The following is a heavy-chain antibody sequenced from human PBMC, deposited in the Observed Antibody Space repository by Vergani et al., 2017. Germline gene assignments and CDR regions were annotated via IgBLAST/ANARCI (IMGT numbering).Heavy chain of an antibody. CDR2: ISGSGGST. CDR3: AKDRGSGWYGAGFDP. J-gene: IGHJ5*02. Sequence: EVQLLESGGGLVQPGGSLRLSCAASGFTFSSYAMSWVRQPPGKGLEWVSAISGSGGSTYYADSVKGRFTISRDNSKNTLYLQMNGLRAGDTAVYYCAKDRGSGWYGAGFDPWGRGTLVTVSS. D-gene: IGHD6-19*01. CDR1: GFTFSSYA. V-gene: IGHV3-23*01.